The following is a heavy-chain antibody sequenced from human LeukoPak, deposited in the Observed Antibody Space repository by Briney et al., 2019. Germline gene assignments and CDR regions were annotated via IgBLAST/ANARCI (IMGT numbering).Heavy chain of an antibody. CDR2: IYYSGST. J-gene: IGHJ4*02. Sequence: SETLSLTCTASGGSISSDYWGWIRQPPGKGLEWIGYIYYSGSTNYNPSLKSRVTISVDTSKNQFSLKLSSVTAADTAVYYCATSLDDYGELYYFDYWGQGTLVTVSS. V-gene: IGHV4-59*01. D-gene: IGHD4-17*01. CDR3: ATSLDDYGELYYFDY. CDR1: GGSISSDY.